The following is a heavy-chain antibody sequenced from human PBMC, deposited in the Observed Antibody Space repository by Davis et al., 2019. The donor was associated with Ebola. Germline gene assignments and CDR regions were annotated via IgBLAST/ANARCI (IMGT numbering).Heavy chain of an antibody. CDR2: IHPSGST. J-gene: IGHJ4*02. D-gene: IGHD1-1*01. Sequence: PSETLSLTCTVSGGSISSYYWSWIRQPPGKGLEWIGEIHPSGSTNHNPSLESRVTISVDTSKTQFSLRLTSVTTADTAVYFCARGADQYKLGNVWGQGTLVTVSS. CDR1: GGSISSYY. CDR3: ARGADQYKLGNV. V-gene: IGHV4-34*01.